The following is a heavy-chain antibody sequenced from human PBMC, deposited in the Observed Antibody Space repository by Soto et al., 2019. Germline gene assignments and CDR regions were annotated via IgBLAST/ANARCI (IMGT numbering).Heavy chain of an antibody. CDR3: ARHGGIAVAGSENWFDP. CDR1: GYSFTSYW. V-gene: IGHV5-10-1*01. D-gene: IGHD6-19*01. Sequence: PGESLKISCKGSGYSFTSYWISWVRQMPGKGLEWMGRIDPSDSYTNYSPSFQGHVTISADKSISTAYLQWSSLKASDTAMYYCARHGGIAVAGSENWFDPWGQGTLVTVSS. J-gene: IGHJ5*02. CDR2: IDPSDSYT.